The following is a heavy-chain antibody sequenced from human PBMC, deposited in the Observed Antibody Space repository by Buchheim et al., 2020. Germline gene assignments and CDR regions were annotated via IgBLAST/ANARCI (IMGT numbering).Heavy chain of an antibody. V-gene: IGHV3-7*01. CDR2: IQHDGYAN. J-gene: IGHJ6*02. D-gene: IGHD6-6*01. CDR1: GFTFSSYW. Sequence: EVQLMESGGGLVQPGGSLRLSCAASGFTFSSYWMSWVRQAPGKGLEWVANIQHDGYANYYADSVKGRFTISRDNAKKSLYLQMNSLRAEDTAVYYCARDRRYSSSFYGMDVWGQGTT. CDR3: ARDRRYSSSFYGMDV.